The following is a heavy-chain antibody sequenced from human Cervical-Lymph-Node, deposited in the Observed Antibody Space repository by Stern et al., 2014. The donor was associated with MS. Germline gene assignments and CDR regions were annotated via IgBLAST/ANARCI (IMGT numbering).Heavy chain of an antibody. Sequence: EVQLVESGGGLIQPGGSLRLSCAASGFTVSSNYMSWVRQAPGKGLEWVSVLYRGVSTYYADSVKGRFTISRDNSKNTLYLQMISLRAEDTAVYYFAISYYYGSGSYFFDYWGQGTLVTVSS. CDR3: AISYYYGSGSYFFDY. D-gene: IGHD3-10*01. J-gene: IGHJ4*02. CDR1: GFTVSSNY. V-gene: IGHV3-53*01. CDR2: LYRGVST.